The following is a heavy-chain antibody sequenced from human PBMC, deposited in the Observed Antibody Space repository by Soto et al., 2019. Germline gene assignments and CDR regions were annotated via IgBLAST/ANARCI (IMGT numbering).Heavy chain of an antibody. V-gene: IGHV1-24*01. Sequence: GASVKVSCKVSGYNLTELSMHWVRQAPGKGLEWMGGFDPEDGETIYAQKFQGRVTMTEDTSTDTAYMELSSLRSEDTAVYYCASTYYYDSSSYGIGYWGEVTLFPISS. D-gene: IGHD3-22*01. CDR2: FDPEDGET. CDR3: ASTYYYDSSSYGIGY. J-gene: IGHJ4*02. CDR1: GYNLTELS.